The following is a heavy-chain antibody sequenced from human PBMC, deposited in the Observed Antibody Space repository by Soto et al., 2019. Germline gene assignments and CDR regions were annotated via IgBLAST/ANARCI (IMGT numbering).Heavy chain of an antibody. CDR3: ATGPDYGGNFDY. J-gene: IGHJ4*02. Sequence: ASVKVSCKVSGYTLTELSMHWVRQAPGKGLEWMGGFDPEDGETIYAQKFQGRVTMTEDTSTDTAYMELSSLRSEDTAVYYCATGPDYGGNFDYWGQGTLVTVSS. D-gene: IGHD4-17*01. CDR1: GYTLTELS. CDR2: FDPEDGET. V-gene: IGHV1-24*01.